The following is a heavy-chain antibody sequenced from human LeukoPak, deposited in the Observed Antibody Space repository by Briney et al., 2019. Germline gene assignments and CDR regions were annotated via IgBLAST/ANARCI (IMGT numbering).Heavy chain of an antibody. J-gene: IGHJ4*02. CDR1: GFTFSSYS. CDR2: ISSSSSYI. D-gene: IGHD2-15*01. V-gene: IGHV3-21*01. CDR3: AIARVVVAANPFDY. Sequence: GGSLRLSCAASGFTFSSYSMNWVRQAPGKGLEWGSSISSSSSYIYYADSVKGRFTISRDNAKNSLYLQMNSLRAEDTAVYYCAIARVVVAANPFDYWGQGTLVTVSS.